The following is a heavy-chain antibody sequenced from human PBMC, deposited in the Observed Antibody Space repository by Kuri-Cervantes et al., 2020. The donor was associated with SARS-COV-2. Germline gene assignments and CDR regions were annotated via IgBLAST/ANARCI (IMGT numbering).Heavy chain of an antibody. CDR2: VWYDGSNK. CDR3: ARSLYGGTSWYYGMDV. Sequence: GESLKISCAASGFTFSSYAMHWVRQAPGKGLEWVAVVWYDGSNKYHADSVKGRFTISRDSSKNTLYLQTSSLRAEDTAVYYCARSLYGGTSWYYGMDVWGQGTTVTVSS. CDR1: GFTFSSYA. J-gene: IGHJ6*02. D-gene: IGHD4-23*01. V-gene: IGHV3-33*01.